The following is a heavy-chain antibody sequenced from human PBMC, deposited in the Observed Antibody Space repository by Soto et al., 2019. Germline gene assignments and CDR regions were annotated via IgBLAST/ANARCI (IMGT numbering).Heavy chain of an antibody. J-gene: IGHJ5*02. CDR1: GGSINSSTW. Sequence: PXATLSLTCAVSGGSINSSTWWSWFRQPPGKGLEWIGEIYQNGSTNYNPSLKSRVTMSVDTSKNQFSLKLSSVTAADTAVYYCAREIKLGVDFWSGYRNWFDPWGQGTLVTVSS. V-gene: IGHV4-4*02. CDR3: AREIKLGVDFWSGYRNWFDP. D-gene: IGHD3-3*01. CDR2: IYQNGST.